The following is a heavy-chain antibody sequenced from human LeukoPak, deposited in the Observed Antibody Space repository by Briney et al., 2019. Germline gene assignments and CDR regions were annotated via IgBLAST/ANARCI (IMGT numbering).Heavy chain of an antibody. CDR2: ISHSGST. J-gene: IGHJ4*02. Sequence: SETLSLTCAVSGYSISSGYFWAWIRQPPGKGLEWIGSISHSGSTYSKSSLKSRVIISVDTSNNQFSLKLTSVTAADTATYYCARDGYYYDGSFQYWGQGIRVGVSS. D-gene: IGHD3-22*01. CDR3: ARDGYYYDGSFQY. CDR1: GYSISSGYF. V-gene: IGHV4-38-2*02.